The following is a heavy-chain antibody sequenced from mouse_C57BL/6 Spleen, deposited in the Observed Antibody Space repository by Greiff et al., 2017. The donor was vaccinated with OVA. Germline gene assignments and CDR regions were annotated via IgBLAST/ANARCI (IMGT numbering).Heavy chain of an antibody. Sequence: QVQLQQPGAELVKPGASVKLSCKASGYTFTSYWMQWVKQRPGQGLEWIGEIDPSDGYTNYNQKFKGKATLTVDTSSSTAYMQLSSLTSEDSAVYYCARGDYGNLFAYWGQGTLVTVSA. D-gene: IGHD2-1*01. CDR1: GYTFTSYW. J-gene: IGHJ3*01. V-gene: IGHV1-50*01. CDR3: ARGDYGNLFAY. CDR2: IDPSDGYT.